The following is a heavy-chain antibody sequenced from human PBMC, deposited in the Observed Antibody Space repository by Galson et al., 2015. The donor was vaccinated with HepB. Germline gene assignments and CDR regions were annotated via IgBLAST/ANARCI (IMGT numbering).Heavy chain of an antibody. V-gene: IGHV4-38-2*02. D-gene: IGHD5-12*01. J-gene: IGHJ3*01. Sequence: ETLSLTCTVSGYSINSRYYWVWIRQPPGKGLQYIGSISHSGSTYYNPSLKSRVTISVDTSKNQFSLRLNSVTAADTAVYYCARAGWGSGYEIKDAFDFWGQGIMVTVSS. CDR1: GYSINSRYY. CDR2: ISHSGST. CDR3: ARAGWGSGYEIKDAFDF.